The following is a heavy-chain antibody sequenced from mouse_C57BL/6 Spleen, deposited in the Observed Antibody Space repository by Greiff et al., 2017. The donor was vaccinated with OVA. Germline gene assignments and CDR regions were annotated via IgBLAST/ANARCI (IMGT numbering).Heavy chain of an antibody. CDR3: SRSRITTVDY. D-gene: IGHD1-1*01. CDR1: GYTFISYW. Sequence: QVQLKQPGAELVKPGASVKLSCKASGYTFISYWMHWVKQRPGQGLEWIGMIHPNSGSTNYNEKFKSKATLSAANSSSTAYMQLSNLTSEDSAVYYCSRSRITTVDYWGQGTTLTVSS. J-gene: IGHJ2*01. V-gene: IGHV1-64*01. CDR2: IHPNSGST.